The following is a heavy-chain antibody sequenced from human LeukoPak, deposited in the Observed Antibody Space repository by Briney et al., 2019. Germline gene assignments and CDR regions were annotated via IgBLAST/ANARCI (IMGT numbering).Heavy chain of an antibody. CDR2: IYYSGST. V-gene: IGHV4-39*01. CDR3: ARGYYYYDSSGYSNWFDP. D-gene: IGHD3-22*01. CDR1: GGSISSSSYY. Sequence: SETLSLTCTVSGGSISSSSYYWGWIRQPPGKGLEWIGSIYYSGSTYYNPSLKSRDTISVDTSKNQFSLKLSSVTAADTAVYYCARGYYYYDSSGYSNWFDPWGQGTLVTVSS. J-gene: IGHJ5*02.